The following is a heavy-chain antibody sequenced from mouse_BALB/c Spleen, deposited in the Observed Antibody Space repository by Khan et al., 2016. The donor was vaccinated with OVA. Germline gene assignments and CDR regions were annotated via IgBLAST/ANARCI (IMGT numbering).Heavy chain of an antibody. Sequence: EVQLQESGPGLVKPSQSLSLTCTVTGYSITSGYAWNWIRQFPGNKLEWMGYISYSDVTNYNPSLKSRISITRDTSKNEFFLQLNSVTTEDTATYYYARGNYYGHYFDYWGQGTTLTVSS. CDR3: ARGNYYGHYFDY. CDR2: ISYSDVT. V-gene: IGHV3-2*02. CDR1: GYSITSGYA. J-gene: IGHJ2*01. D-gene: IGHD1-1*01.